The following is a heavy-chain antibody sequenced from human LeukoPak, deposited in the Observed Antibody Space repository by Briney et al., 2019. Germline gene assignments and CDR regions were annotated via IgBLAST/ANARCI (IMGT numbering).Heavy chain of an antibody. CDR3: ARGGGHRPYYYYMDV. V-gene: IGHV1-8*03. CDR2: MNPNSGNT. CDR1: GYAFTSYG. J-gene: IGHJ6*03. Sequence: GASVKVSCKASGYAFTSYGISWVRQATGQGLEWMGWMNPNSGNTGYAQKFQGRVTITRNTSISTAYMELSSLRSEDTAVYYCARGGGHRPYYYYMDVWGKGTTVTVSS.